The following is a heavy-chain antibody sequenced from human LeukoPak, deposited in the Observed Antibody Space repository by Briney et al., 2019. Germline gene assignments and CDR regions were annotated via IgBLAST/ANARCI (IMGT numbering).Heavy chain of an antibody. V-gene: IGHV3-30*02. CDR2: IQYDGSNE. D-gene: IGHD3-22*01. CDR3: AKDFSVYYYDSRVLDY. CDR1: GFTFSSYS. J-gene: IGHJ4*02. Sequence: GGSLRLSCAASGFTFSSYSMNWVRQAPGKGLEWVAYIQYDGSNEQYADSVKGRFTISRDNSKNTLYLQMNSLRAEDTAVYYCAKDFSVYYYDSRVLDYWGQGTLVTVSS.